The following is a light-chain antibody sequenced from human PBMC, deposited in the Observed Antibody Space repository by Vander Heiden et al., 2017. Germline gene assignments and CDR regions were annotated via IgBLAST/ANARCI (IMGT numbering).Light chain of an antibody. CDR2: TAS. CDR3: QQSYNTPLT. J-gene: IGKJ3*01. V-gene: IGKV1-39*01. Sequence: DIQMTQSPSSLSASVGDRVTITCRASQSISNYLNWYQQKPGKAPKLLIYTASNLESGVPSRFSGSGSGTDFSLTISSLQPEDFATFYCQQSYNTPLTFGPGTRVDI. CDR1: QSISNY.